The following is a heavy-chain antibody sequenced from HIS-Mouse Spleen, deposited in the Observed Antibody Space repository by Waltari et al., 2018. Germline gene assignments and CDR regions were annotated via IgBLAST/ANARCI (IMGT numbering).Heavy chain of an antibody. D-gene: IGHD6-13*01. V-gene: IGHV4-39*07. J-gene: IGHJ2*01. CDR2: IYYSGGT. CDR3: AREIPYSSSWYDWYFDL. CDR1: GGSISSSSYY. Sequence: QLQLQESGPGLVKPSETQSLTCTVSGGSISSSSYYWGWIRQPPGKGLGWIGSIYYSGGTYYNPSLKSRVTISVDTSKNQFSLKLSSVTAADTAVYYCAREIPYSSSWYDWYFDLWGRGTLVTVSS.